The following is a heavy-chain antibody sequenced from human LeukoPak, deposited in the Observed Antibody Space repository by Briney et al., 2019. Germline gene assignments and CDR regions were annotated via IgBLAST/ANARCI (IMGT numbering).Heavy chain of an antibody. CDR1: GFTFSSYS. CDR2: ISSSSSYI. Sequence: GGSLSLSCAASGFTFSSYSMNWVRQAPGKGLEWVSSISSSSSYIYYADSVKGRFTISRDNAKNSLYLQMNSLRAEDTAVYYCAKVRWDNSGWYYLDYWGQGTLVTVSS. J-gene: IGHJ4*02. CDR3: AKVRWDNSGWYYLDY. V-gene: IGHV3-21*01. D-gene: IGHD6-19*01.